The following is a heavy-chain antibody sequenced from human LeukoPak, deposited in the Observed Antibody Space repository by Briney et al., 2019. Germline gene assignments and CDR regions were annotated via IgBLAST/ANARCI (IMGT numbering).Heavy chain of an antibody. J-gene: IGHJ4*02. V-gene: IGHV3-23*01. CDR3: AKDGGATTGSYFDY. CDR1: GLTFSSYA. Sequence: PGGSLRLSCAASGLTFSSYAMSWVRQAPGKGLEWVSAISGSGGSTYYADSVKGRFTISRDNSKNTLYLQMNSLRAEDTAVYYCAKDGGATTGSYFDYWGQGTLVTVSS. D-gene: IGHD1-26*01. CDR2: ISGSGGST.